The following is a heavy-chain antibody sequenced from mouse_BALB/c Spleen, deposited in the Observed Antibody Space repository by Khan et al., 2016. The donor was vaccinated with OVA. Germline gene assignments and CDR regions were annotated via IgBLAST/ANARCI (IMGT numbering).Heavy chain of an antibody. CDR1: GFSLTNYG. CDR2: IWSDGSS. V-gene: IGHV2-6-1*01. D-gene: IGHD2-10*01. Sequence: QVQLQESGPGLVAPSQSLSITCTISGFSLTNYGVHWVRQPPGKGLEWLVVIWSDGSSTYNSALKSRLTITKENSNSQVFLKMNSLQTDDTAMYYCARQPYYHYNIMDYWGQGTSVTVSS. J-gene: IGHJ4*01. CDR3: ARQPYYHYNIMDY.